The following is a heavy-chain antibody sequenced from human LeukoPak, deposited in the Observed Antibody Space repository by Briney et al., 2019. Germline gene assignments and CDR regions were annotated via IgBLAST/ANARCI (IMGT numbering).Heavy chain of an antibody. CDR1: GFSFNVYA. Sequence: GGSLRLSCTASGFSFNVYAMSWVRQAPGKGLEWVSAISGSGGSTYYADSVKGRFTISRDNSKNTLYLQMNSLRAEDTAVYYCAKLTGPSGVDYWGQGTLVTVSS. CDR3: AKLTGPSGVDY. D-gene: IGHD7-27*01. J-gene: IGHJ4*02. V-gene: IGHV3-23*01. CDR2: ISGSGGST.